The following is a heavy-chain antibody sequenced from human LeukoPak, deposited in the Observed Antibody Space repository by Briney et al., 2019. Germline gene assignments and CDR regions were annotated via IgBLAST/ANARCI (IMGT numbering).Heavy chain of an antibody. V-gene: IGHV4-39*01. CDR2: IYYSGST. CDR3: ARHVMMGGSYEIDY. Sequence: SETLSLTCTVSGGSISSSSYYWGWIRQPPGKWLEWIGSIYYSGSTYYNPSLKSRVTISVDTSKNQFSLKLSSVTAADTAVYYCARHVMMGGSYEIDYWGQGTLVTVSS. CDR1: GGSISSSSYY. D-gene: IGHD1-26*01. J-gene: IGHJ4*02.